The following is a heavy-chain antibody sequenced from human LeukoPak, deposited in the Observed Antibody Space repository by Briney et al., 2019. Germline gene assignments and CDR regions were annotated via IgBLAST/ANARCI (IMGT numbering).Heavy chain of an antibody. D-gene: IGHD1-26*01. V-gene: IGHV4-59*01. CDR3: ARKPGRVGAAAFDI. Sequence: SETLSLTCTVSGGSISSYYWSWIRQPPGKGLEWIGYIYYSGSTNYNPSLKSRVTISVDTSKNQFSLKLSSVTAADTAVYYCARKPGRVGAAAFDIWGQGTMVTVSS. CDR2: IYYSGST. J-gene: IGHJ3*02. CDR1: GGSISSYY.